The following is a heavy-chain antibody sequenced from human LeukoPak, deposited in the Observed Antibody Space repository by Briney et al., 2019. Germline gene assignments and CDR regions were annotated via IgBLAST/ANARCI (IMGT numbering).Heavy chain of an antibody. CDR2: IYYSGST. Sequence: SETLSLTCTVSGGSISSYYWSWIRQPPGKGLEWIGYIYYSGSTNYNPSLKSRVTISVDTSKNQFSLKLSSVTAADTAVYYCAKAPYDSSGYYGATPYYFDYWGQGTLVTVSS. D-gene: IGHD3-22*01. J-gene: IGHJ4*02. CDR1: GGSISSYY. V-gene: IGHV4-59*08. CDR3: AKAPYDSSGYYGATPYYFDY.